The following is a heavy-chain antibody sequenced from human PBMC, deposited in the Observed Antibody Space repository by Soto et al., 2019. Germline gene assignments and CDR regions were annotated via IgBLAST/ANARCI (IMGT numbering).Heavy chain of an antibody. CDR3: ARLAAYCNGIKCYSHFDF. Sequence: GASVKVSCKTSGYNFTNFDINWVRQAPGRGLVWMGWMNPSSGETGSAQNFQGRVTMTRDISTRTFFMQLTSLRSEDTAIYYCARLAAYCNGIKCYSHFDFWGRGTQVTVSS. V-gene: IGHV1-8*01. CDR1: GYNFTNFD. J-gene: IGHJ4*01. D-gene: IGHD2-21*01. CDR2: MNPSSGET.